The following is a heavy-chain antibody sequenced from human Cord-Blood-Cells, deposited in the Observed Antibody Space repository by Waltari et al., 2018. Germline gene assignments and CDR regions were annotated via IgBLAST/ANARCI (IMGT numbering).Heavy chain of an antibody. D-gene: IGHD2-2*01. CDR3: ARAIVVVPAANWFDP. V-gene: IGHV3-53*01. J-gene: IGHJ5*02. CDR2: IYSGGST. CDR1: GFPARGNH. Sequence: ELQLVESGGGLIKPGGSLRRSCAASGFPARGNHMRWFRQAPGKGLEWVSVIYSGGSTYYADSVKGRFTISRDNSKNTLYLQMNSLRAEDTAVYYCARAIVVVPAANWFDPWGQGTLVTVSS.